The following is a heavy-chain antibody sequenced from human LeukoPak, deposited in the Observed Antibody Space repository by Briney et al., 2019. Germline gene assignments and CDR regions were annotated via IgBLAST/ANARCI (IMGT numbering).Heavy chain of an antibody. J-gene: IGHJ4*02. CDR2: IYPGDSGT. Sequence: GESLKISCKGSGYSFTSYWIGWVREMPGKGLEWLGIIYPGDSGTRYSPSFQGQVTTSADKSISTAYLQWSRLKASDTAMYYCARHGPRGTWSDYWGQGTLVTVSS. V-gene: IGHV5-51*01. CDR3: ARHGPRGTWSDY. CDR1: GYSFTSYW. D-gene: IGHD3-16*01.